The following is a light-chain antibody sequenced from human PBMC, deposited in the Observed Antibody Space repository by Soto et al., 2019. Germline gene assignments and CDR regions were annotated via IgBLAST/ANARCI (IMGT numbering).Light chain of an antibody. Sequence: EIMMTQSPGTLSVSPGEGATLSCTASQSVNLNLAWYQQKPGQPPRLLIYDAPNRATGIPARFSGSGSGTDFTLTISSLEPEDFAVYYCQQRSNWPLTFGGGTKVEIK. CDR2: DAP. J-gene: IGKJ4*01. CDR1: QSVNLN. CDR3: QQRSNWPLT. V-gene: IGKV3-11*01.